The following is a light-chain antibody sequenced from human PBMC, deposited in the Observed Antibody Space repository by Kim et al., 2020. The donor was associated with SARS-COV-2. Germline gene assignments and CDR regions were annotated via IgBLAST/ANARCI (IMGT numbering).Light chain of an antibody. V-gene: IGKV3-20*01. J-gene: IGKJ2*01. CDR1: QSVSSSH. CDR2: GAS. CDR3: QQYGTSPYT. Sequence: EIVLTQSPGTLSLSPGEGATLSCRASQSVSSSHLAWYQQKTGQVPRLLIYGASSRATGIPDRFSGSGSGSDFTLTISRLEPEDFAVYYCQQYGTSPYTFGQGTKLEI.